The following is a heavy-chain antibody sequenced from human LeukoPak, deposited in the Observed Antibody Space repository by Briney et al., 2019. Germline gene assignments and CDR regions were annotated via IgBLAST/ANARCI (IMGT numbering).Heavy chain of an antibody. D-gene: IGHD4-11*01. V-gene: IGHV4-4*09. Sequence: SETLSLTCTVSGGSISSYYWSWIRQPPGKGLEWIGYIYTSGSTNYNPSLKGRVTISVDTSKNQFSLKLSSVTAADTAVYYCARRRSDYSNYDYYYYMDVWGKGTTVTVSS. CDR1: GGSISSYY. CDR3: ARRRSDYSNYDYYYYMDV. J-gene: IGHJ6*03. CDR2: IYTSGST.